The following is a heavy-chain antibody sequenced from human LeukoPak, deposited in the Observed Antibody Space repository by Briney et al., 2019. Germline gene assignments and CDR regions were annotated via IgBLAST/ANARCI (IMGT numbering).Heavy chain of an antibody. V-gene: IGHV3-15*01. CDR2: IRSKTDGGTT. J-gene: IGHJ6*02. D-gene: IGHD6-13*01. CDR3: SSPQQMYTSSSLPKNYGLDA. Sequence: NPGGSLRLSCAASGFTFSNSWMTWVRQAPGKGLEWVGRIRSKTDGGTTDYAAPVKGRFTISRDDSKNMLYLQMNSLKTEDTAMYYCSSPQQMYTSSSLPKNYGLDAWGQGTTVTVSS. CDR1: GFTFSNSW.